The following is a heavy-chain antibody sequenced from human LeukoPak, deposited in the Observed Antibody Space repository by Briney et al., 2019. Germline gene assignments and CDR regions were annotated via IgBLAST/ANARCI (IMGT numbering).Heavy chain of an antibody. D-gene: IGHD6-19*01. J-gene: IGHJ4*02. CDR3: ARRIAVAGPSFDY. CDR1: EYRFTSYW. Sequence: GESLKISCKGSEYRFTSYWIGWVRQMPGKGLEWMGIIYPGDSDTRYSPSFQGQVTISADKSISTAYLQWSSLKASDTAMYYCARRIAVAGPSFDYWGQGTLVTVSS. CDR2: IYPGDSDT. V-gene: IGHV5-51*01.